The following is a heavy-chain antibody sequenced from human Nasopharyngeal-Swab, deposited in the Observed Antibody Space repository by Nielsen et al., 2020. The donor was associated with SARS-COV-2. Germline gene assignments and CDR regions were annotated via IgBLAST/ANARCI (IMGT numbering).Heavy chain of an antibody. J-gene: IGHJ4*02. D-gene: IGHD1-1*01. CDR2: IDWDDDK. V-gene: IGHV2-70*01. CDR1: GFSLSTSGMS. CDR3: ARVPATGYYFDY. Sequence: SGPTLVKPPQTLTLPCTFSGFSLSTSGMSVGWIRQPPGKALEWLALIDWDDDKYYSTSLKTSLTISKDTSKNQVVLTMTNMDPVDTATYYCARVPATGYYFDYWGQGTLVTVSS.